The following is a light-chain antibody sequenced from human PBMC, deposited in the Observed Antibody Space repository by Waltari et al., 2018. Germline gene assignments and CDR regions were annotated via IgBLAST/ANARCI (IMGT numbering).Light chain of an antibody. CDR3: QQSYSTAPET. J-gene: IGKJ1*01. Sequence: DIQMPHSPSSLSAHVGDRLTITCRARQSISNYLNWYQQKPGKVPKLLIHAASTWHSGVPSRFSGSGSGTEFTLTISSLQVEDFATYYCQQSYSTAPETFGQGTRVDMK. V-gene: IGKV1-39*01. CDR1: QSISNY. CDR2: AAS.